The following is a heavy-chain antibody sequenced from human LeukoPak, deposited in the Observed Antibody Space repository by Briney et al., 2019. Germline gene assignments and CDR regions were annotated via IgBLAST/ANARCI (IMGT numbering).Heavy chain of an antibody. CDR1: GGSFSGYY. CDR2: INHSGST. V-gene: IGHV4-34*01. Sequence: SETLSLTCAVYGGSFSGYYWSWIRQPPGKGLEWIGEINHSGSTNYNPSLKSRVTISVDTSKNQFSLKLSSVTAADTAVYYCASRSVGDGYFDYWGQGALVTFSS. CDR3: ASRSVGDGYFDY. J-gene: IGHJ4*02. D-gene: IGHD3-16*01.